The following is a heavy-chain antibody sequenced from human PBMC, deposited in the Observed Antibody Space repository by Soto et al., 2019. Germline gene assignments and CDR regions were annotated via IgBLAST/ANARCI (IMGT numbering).Heavy chain of an antibody. Sequence: EVQLLESGGGLVHPGGSLRLSCAASGFDFSSYAMSWVRQAPGKGLECISLISGTGVPTLYAESVKGRFSVSRDNSKDTLFLEMNNLGVDDTAMYYCAKSFCSSSSCFFLWVDPWGPGTLGTVSS. CDR3: AKSFCSSSSCFFLWVDP. J-gene: IGHJ5*02. CDR1: GFDFSSYA. CDR2: ISGTGVPT. V-gene: IGHV3-23*01. D-gene: IGHD2-2*01.